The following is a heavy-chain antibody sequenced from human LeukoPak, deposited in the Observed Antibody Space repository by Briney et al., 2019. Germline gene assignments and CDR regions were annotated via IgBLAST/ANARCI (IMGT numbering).Heavy chain of an antibody. V-gene: IGHV1-2*02. CDR3: ARRFTTIAAAGTSLSY. CDR2: INPNSGGT. Sequence: ASVKVSCKASGYTFTGYYMHWVRQAHGQGLEWMGWINPNSGGTHYAQKFQGRVTMTRDTSISTAHMDLSRLRSDDTAVYYCARRFTTIAAAGTSLSYWGQGTLVTVSS. D-gene: IGHD6-13*01. J-gene: IGHJ4*02. CDR1: GYTFTGYY.